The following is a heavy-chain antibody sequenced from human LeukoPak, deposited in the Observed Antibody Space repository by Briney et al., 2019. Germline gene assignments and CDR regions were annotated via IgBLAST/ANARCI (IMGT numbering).Heavy chain of an antibody. CDR1: GGSFSGYY. Sequence: PSETLSLTCAVYGGSFSGYYWSWIRQPPGKGLEWIGYIYYSGSTNYNPSLKSRVTISVDTSKNQFSLKLSSVTAADTAVYYCARGYSGYDLDYWGQGTLVTVSS. V-gene: IGHV4-59*01. D-gene: IGHD5-12*01. J-gene: IGHJ4*02. CDR3: ARGYSGYDLDY. CDR2: IYYSGST.